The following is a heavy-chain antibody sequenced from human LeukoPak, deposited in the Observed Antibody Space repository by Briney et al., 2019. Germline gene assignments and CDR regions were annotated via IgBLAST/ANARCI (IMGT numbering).Heavy chain of an antibody. D-gene: IGHD3-10*01. CDR1: GGTFSSYA. J-gene: IGHJ4*02. Sequence: SVKVSCKASGGTFSSYAISWVRQAPGQGLEWMGGIIPIFGTANYAQKFQGRVTITTDESTSTDYMELSSLRSEDTAVYYCARSMVRGVILGYFDYWGQGTLVTVSS. V-gene: IGHV1-69*05. CDR3: ARSMVRGVILGYFDY. CDR2: IIPIFGTA.